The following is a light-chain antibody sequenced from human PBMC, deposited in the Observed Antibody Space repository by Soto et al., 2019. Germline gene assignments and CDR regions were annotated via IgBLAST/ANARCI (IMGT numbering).Light chain of an antibody. CDR2: AAS. CDR1: QSVSTY. J-gene: IGKJ1*01. CDR3: QQNSNLQAT. Sequence: EIVLTQSPATLSLSPGDRATLSCRASQSVSTYINWFQQKPGQPPRLLIYAASTRVTGIPDRISGSGSGTDFSLTISSLEPGDSAVYYCQQNSNLQATFVQGTKVDIK. V-gene: IGKV3-11*01.